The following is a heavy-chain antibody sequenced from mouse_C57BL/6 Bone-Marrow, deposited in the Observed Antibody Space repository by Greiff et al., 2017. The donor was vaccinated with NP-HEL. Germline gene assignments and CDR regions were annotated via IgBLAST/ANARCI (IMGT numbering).Heavy chain of an antibody. CDR3: ARRNSATVVAHWYFDV. CDR2: IDPSDSET. CDR1: GYTFTSYW. D-gene: IGHD1-1*01. Sequence: QVQLQQPGAELVRPGSSVKLSCKASGYTFTSYWMHWVKQRPIQGLEWIGNIDPSDSETPYNQKFKDKATLTVDKSSSTAYMQLSSLTSEDSAVYYCARRNSATVVAHWYFDVWGTGTTVTVSS. V-gene: IGHV1-52*01. J-gene: IGHJ1*03.